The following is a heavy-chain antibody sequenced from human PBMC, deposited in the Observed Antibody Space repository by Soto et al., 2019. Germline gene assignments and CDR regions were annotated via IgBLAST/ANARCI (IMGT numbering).Heavy chain of an antibody. D-gene: IGHD6-13*01. Sequence: QVQLVESGGGVVQPGRSLRLSCAASAFTFNNFAMHWVRQAPGKGLEWVAVISSHGNDKYYADSVKGRFTISRDNSKNTLYLQMNSLRPEDTAVYYCAKVRDIAAAGYNFDYWGQGTLVTVSS. CDR3: AKVRDIAAAGYNFDY. CDR2: ISSHGNDK. V-gene: IGHV3-30*18. J-gene: IGHJ4*02. CDR1: AFTFNNFA.